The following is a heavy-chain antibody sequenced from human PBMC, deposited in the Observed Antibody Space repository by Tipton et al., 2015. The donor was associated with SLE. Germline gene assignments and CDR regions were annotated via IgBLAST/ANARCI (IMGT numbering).Heavy chain of an antibody. CDR3: ARDTAAGSYYYMDV. D-gene: IGHD6-13*01. Sequence: TLSLTCTVSGVSISSFYWNWIRRPPGKGLEWVGYIYYTGSTNYNPSLKSRLTISLDTSKNQFSLKLSSVTAADTAVYYCARDTAAGSYYYMDVWGKGTTVTVSS. V-gene: IGHV4-59*12. CDR2: IYYTGST. CDR1: GVSISSFY. J-gene: IGHJ6*03.